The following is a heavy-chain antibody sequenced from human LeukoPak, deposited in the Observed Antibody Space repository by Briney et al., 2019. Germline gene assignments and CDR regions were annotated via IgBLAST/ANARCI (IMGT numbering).Heavy chain of an antibody. CDR1: GFXVSTYA. Sequence: GGSLRLSCAASGFXVSTYAISWVRQAPGKGLEWVSAISGSGVSTYYADSVKGRFTISRDNSQNTLYLQMNSLRADDTAVYYCARHNNYGDYDYWSQGILVTVSS. V-gene: IGHV3-23*01. CDR3: ARHNNYGDYDY. J-gene: IGHJ4*02. CDR2: ISGSGVST. D-gene: IGHD4-17*01.